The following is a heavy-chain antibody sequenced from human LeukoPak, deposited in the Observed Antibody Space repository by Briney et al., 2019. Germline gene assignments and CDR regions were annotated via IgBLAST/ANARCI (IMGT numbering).Heavy chain of an antibody. V-gene: IGHV3-33*06. CDR2: IWYDGSNK. J-gene: IGHJ5*02. CDR3: AKGYCSGGSCYSSDWFDP. CDR1: GFTFSSYG. D-gene: IGHD2-15*01. Sequence: RLSCAASGFTFSSYGMHWVRQAPGKGLEGVAVIWYDGSNKYYADSVKGRFTISRDNSKNTLYLQMNSLRAEDTAVYYCAKGYCSGGSCYSSDWFDPWGQGTLVTVSS.